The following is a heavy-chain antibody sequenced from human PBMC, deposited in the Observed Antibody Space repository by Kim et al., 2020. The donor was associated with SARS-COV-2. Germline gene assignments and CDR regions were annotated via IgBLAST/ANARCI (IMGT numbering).Heavy chain of an antibody. CDR1: GGTFSSYA. V-gene: IGHV1-69*13. J-gene: IGHJ6*02. CDR2: IIPIFGTA. D-gene: IGHD6-13*01. Sequence: SVKVSCKASGGTFSSYAISWVRQAPGQGLEWMGGIIPIFGTANYAQKFQGRVTITADESTSTAYMELSSLRSEDTAVYYCARPNGVIAAALGYYYYYYGMDVWGQGTTVTVSS. CDR3: ARPNGVIAAALGYYYYYYGMDV.